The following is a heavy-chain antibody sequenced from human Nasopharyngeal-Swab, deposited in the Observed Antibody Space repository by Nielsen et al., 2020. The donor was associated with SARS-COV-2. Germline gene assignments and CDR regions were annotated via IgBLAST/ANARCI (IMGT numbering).Heavy chain of an antibody. CDR2: IIPIFGTA. V-gene: IGHV1-69*13. D-gene: IGHD1-26*01. CDR3: AVGATGYYYMDV. Sequence: SVKVSCKASGGTFSSYAISWVRQAPGQGLEWMGGIIPIFGTASHAQKFQGRVTITADESTSTAYMELSSLRSEDTAVYYCAVGATGYYYMDVWGKGTTVTVSS. CDR1: GGTFSSYA. J-gene: IGHJ6*03.